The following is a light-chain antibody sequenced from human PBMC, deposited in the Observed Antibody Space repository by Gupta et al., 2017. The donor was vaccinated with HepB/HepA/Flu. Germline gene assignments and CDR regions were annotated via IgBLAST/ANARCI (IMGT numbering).Light chain of an antibody. CDR1: STNIGNNY. J-gene: IGLJ3*02. CDR3: GTWDSSLSAEV. Sequence: QSVLTQLPSVSAATGQTVTISCTGSSTNIGNNYVAWYQQHPGTAPKLLIYDNNKRPPGVPERFSGAKYGTAATLGITGLQTGDEADYYCGTWDSSLSAEVFGGGTKLTVL. CDR2: DNN. V-gene: IGLV1-51*01.